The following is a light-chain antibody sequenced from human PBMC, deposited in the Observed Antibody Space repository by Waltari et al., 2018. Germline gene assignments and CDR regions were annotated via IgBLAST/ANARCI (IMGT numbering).Light chain of an antibody. V-gene: IGKV1-39*01. J-gene: IGKJ2*01. Sequence: DIQMTQSPSSLSASVGDRVTITCRASQSISSYLNGYHPKPGKAPKLLIYAASNLQSGVPSRFSGSGSGTDFTLTISSLQPEDFATYYCQQSYSTPRYTFGQGTKLEIK. CDR2: AAS. CDR1: QSISSY. CDR3: QQSYSTPRYT.